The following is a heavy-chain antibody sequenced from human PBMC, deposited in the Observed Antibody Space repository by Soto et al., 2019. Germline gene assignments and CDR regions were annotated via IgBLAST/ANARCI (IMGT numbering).Heavy chain of an antibody. J-gene: IGHJ4*02. Sequence: TGGSLRLSCAASGFTFDHYAIHWVRQAPGKGLEWVSGISWNSDTIGYADSVKGRFTISRDNAKNSLFLQMNSLRPEDTALYYCVKDMKWGGMTTIPYIDSWGQGNLLTVSS. CDR2: ISWNSDTI. CDR3: VKDMKWGGMTTIPYIDS. CDR1: GFTFDHYA. V-gene: IGHV3-9*01. D-gene: IGHD1-26*01.